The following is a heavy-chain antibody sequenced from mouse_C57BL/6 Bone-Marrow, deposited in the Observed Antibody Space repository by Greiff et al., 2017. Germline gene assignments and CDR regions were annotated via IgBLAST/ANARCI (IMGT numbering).Heavy chain of an antibody. CDR1: GFTFSSYA. D-gene: IGHD4-1*01. J-gene: IGHJ3*01. CDR2: ISDGGSYT. V-gene: IGHV5-4*01. Sequence: DVQLVESGGGLVKPGGSLKLSCAASGFTFSSYAMSWVRQTPEKRLEWVATISDGGSYTYYPDNVKGRFTISRDNAKNNLYLQMSHLKSEDTALYYCAREKGCAGTGFAYWGQGTLVTVSA. CDR3: AREKGCAGTGFAY.